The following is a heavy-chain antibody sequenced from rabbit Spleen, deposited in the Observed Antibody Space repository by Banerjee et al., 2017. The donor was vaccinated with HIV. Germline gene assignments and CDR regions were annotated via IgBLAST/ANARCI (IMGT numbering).Heavy chain of an antibody. CDR3: ARDLVGVIGWNFGL. CDR1: GFSFSSSDY. V-gene: IGHV1S40*01. Sequence: QSLEESGGDLVKPGASLTLTCTASGFSFSSSDYMCWVRQAPGKGLEWITCINNSTGKSVYATWAKGRFTISKASSTTVTLQATSLTAADTATYFCARDLVGVIGWNFGLWGPGTLVTVS. D-gene: IGHD1-1*01. J-gene: IGHJ6*01. CDR2: INNSTGKS.